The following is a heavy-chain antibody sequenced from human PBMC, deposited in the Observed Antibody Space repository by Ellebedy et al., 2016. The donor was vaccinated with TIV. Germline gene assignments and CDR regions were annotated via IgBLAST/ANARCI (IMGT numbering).Heavy chain of an antibody. Sequence: AASVKVSCKASGYTFTDYRLDWVRQAPGPGLEWMGWINPNGGGIHYVQTFQGRVTMTGDTSISTAYLELSRLTSDDTAVYYCARDYWGSYEYWGQGTLVTVSS. V-gene: IGHV1-2*02. CDR2: INPNGGGI. D-gene: IGHD1-26*01. CDR3: ARDYWGSYEY. CDR1: GYTFTDYR. J-gene: IGHJ4*02.